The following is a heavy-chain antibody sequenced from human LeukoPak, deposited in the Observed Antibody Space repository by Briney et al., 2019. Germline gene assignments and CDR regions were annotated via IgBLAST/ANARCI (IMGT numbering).Heavy chain of an antibody. Sequence: GRSLRLSCAASGFTFSSYGMHWVRQAPGKGLEWVAVISYDGSNKYYADSVKGRFTISRDNSKNTLYLQMNSLRAEDTAVYYCAKDNPFQHWGQGTLVTVSS. J-gene: IGHJ1*01. CDR3: AKDNPFQH. CDR1: GFTFSSYG. CDR2: ISYDGSNK. V-gene: IGHV3-30*18. D-gene: IGHD1-14*01.